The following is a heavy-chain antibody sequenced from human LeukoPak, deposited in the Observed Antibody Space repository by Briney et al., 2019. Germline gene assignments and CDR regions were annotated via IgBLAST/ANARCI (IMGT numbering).Heavy chain of an antibody. CDR1: GGTFSSYA. J-gene: IGHJ4*02. D-gene: IGHD6-6*01. Sequence: SVKVFCKASGGTFSSYAISWVRPAPGQGLGWMGGIIPIFGTANYAQKFQGRVTITTDESTSTAYIELSSLRSEDTAVYCCARARGKYSSSSRPFDYWGQGTLVTVSS. V-gene: IGHV1-69*05. CDR3: ARARGKYSSSSRPFDY. CDR2: IIPIFGTA.